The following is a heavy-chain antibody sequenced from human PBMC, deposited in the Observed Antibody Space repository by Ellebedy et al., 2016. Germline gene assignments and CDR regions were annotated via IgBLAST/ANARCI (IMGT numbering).Heavy chain of an antibody. CDR1: GGSFSGYY. J-gene: IGHJ6*03. CDR2: INHSGST. CDR3: ARCEGDFWSGYYHYYYYYMDV. Sequence: SETLSLXXAVYGGSFSGYYWSWIRQPPGKGLEWIGEINHSGSTNYNPSLKSRVTISVDTSKNQFSLKLSSVTAADTAVYYCARCEGDFWSGYYHYYYYYMDVWGKGTTVTVSS. V-gene: IGHV4-34*01. D-gene: IGHD3-3*01.